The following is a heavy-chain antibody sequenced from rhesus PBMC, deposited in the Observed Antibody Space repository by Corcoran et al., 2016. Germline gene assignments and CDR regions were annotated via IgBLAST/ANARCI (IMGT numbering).Heavy chain of an antibody. CDR3: ARVCSSGWSGGYFDY. CDR2: IYSSSGNT. CDR1: GGSISGGYG. Sequence: QVQLQESGPGLLKPSETLSLTCAVSGGSISGGYGWGWIRQPPGKGLEWIGSIYSSSGNTYYNPSLKCRVTISTDTSKNQFSLKLSSVTAADTAVYYCARVCSSGWSGGYFDYWGQGVLVTVSS. J-gene: IGHJ4*01. D-gene: IGHD6S26*01. V-gene: IGHV4S7*01.